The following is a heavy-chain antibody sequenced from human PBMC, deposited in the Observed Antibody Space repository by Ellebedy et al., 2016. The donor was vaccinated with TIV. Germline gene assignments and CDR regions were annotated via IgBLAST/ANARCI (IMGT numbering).Heavy chain of an antibody. D-gene: IGHD6-19*01. V-gene: IGHV3-9*01. J-gene: IGHJ4*02. CDR2: ISWNSGSI. CDR3: AKDRQWLRGGIDY. Sequence: SLKISCAASGFTFDDYAMHWVRQAPGKGLEWVSGISWNSGSIGYADSVKGRFTISRDNAKNSLYLQMNSLRAEDTALYYCAKDRQWLRGGIDYWGQGTLVTVSS. CDR1: GFTFDDYA.